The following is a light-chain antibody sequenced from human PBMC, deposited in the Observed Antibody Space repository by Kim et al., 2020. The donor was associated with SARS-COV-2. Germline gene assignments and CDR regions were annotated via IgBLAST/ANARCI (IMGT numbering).Light chain of an antibody. CDR3: QVWDDSSDHPV. CDR2: FDT. CDR1: NIGSKS. V-gene: IGLV3-21*04. Sequence: APGKTATVTGDRANIGSKSVHWYQRKSGQAPVLVIYFDTNRPSGIPERFSGSNSGNMAPLTIIRVEAEDEADYYCQVWDDSSDHPVFGRGTQLTVL. J-gene: IGLJ3*02.